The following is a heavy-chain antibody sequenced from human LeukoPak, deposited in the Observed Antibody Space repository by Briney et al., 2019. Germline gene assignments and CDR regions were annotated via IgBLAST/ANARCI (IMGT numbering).Heavy chain of an antibody. V-gene: IGHV3-21*01. D-gene: IGHD3-3*01. J-gene: IGHJ3*02. CDR3: ATRWGELRFLEWTIVAFDI. CDR1: GFTFSSYS. Sequence: PGGSLRLSCAASGFTFSSYSMNWVRQAPGKGLEWVSSISSSSSYIYYADSVKGRFTISRDNAKNSLYLQMNSLRAEDTAVYYCATRWGELRFLEWTIVAFDIWGQGTMVTVSS. CDR2: ISSSSSYI.